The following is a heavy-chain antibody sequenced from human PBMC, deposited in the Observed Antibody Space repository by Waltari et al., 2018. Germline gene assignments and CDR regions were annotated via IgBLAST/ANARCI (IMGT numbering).Heavy chain of an antibody. CDR1: GDSMSSTYC. Sequence: QLQLQESGPGLVKPSRTQSLTCAVSGDSMSSTYCGSWGSQSPGTGLEWMRQVRGDWKTNNNPSSASRVTISLDTYNKQFSLKVTSATASDTAVYYCARDRGRGLYLDSWGPGILVTVSP. V-gene: IGHV4-4*02. J-gene: IGHJ4*02. D-gene: IGHD2-15*01. CDR2: VRGDWKT. CDR3: ARDRGRGLYLDS.